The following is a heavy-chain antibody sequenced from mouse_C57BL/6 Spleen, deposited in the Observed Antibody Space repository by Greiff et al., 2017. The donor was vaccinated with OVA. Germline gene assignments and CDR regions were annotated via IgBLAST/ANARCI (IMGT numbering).Heavy chain of an antibody. CDR1: GYAFTNYL. Sequence: QVQLQQSGAELVRPGTSVKVSCKASGYAFTNYLIEWVKQRPGQGLEWIGVINPGSGGTNYNEKFKGKATLTADKSSSTAYMQLSSLTSEDSAVYFCARNPDYYGSSYWYFDVWGTGTTVTVSS. J-gene: IGHJ1*03. CDR2: INPGSGGT. CDR3: ARNPDYYGSSYWYFDV. V-gene: IGHV1-54*01. D-gene: IGHD1-1*01.